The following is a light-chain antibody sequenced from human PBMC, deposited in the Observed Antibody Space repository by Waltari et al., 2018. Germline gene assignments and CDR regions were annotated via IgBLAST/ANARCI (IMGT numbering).Light chain of an antibody. J-gene: IGLJ1*01. Sequence: QSGLTQPASVSGSPGQSITVSCTGTSSDVGNYNLVSWYQQYPGKAPKLMVYAVTKRTSGVSYRFSGSKSGNTASLTISGLQSEDEADYYCCSYAGLGIYVFGTGTKVTVL. CDR3: CSYAGLGIYV. V-gene: IGLV2-23*02. CDR2: AVT. CDR1: SSDVGNYNL.